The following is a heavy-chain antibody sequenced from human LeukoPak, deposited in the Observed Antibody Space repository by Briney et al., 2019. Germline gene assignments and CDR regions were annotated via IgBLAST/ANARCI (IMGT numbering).Heavy chain of an antibody. J-gene: IGHJ4*02. Sequence: PGGSLRLSCAASGFTFSSYAMHWVRQAPGKGLEWVAVISYDGSNKYYADSVKGRFTISRDNSKNTLYLQMNSLRAEDAAVYYCARDRGGYSYVMGYFDYWGQRTLVTVSS. CDR1: GFTFSSYA. CDR2: ISYDGSNK. D-gene: IGHD5-18*01. CDR3: ARDRGGYSYVMGYFDY. V-gene: IGHV3-30*04.